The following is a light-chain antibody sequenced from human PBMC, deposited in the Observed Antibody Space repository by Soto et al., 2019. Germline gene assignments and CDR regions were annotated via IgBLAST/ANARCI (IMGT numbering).Light chain of an antibody. CDR1: QNINND. J-gene: IGKJ2*01. V-gene: IGKV1-33*01. CDR3: QQYESLPYT. Sequence: DIQMTQSPSSLSASVGDRVTITCQASQNINNDLNWYQQKPGKAPKLLIYDASSLEDGVPSRFSGGGSGTDFTLIIRSLQPEDLATNYCQQYESLPYTFGQGTQLEIK. CDR2: DAS.